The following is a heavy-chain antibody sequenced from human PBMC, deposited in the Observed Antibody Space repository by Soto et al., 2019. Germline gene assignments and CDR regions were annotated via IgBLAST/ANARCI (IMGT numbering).Heavy chain of an antibody. Sequence: ASVKVSCKASGYTFNSLTISWVRQAPGRGLEWMGAIVPLFGTPNYAQNFQGRVTITADKSSSTAYMELSGLRSDDTAVYYCARDPLGYRNSYNWFDHWGQGTLVTVSS. J-gene: IGHJ5*02. D-gene: IGHD6-6*01. V-gene: IGHV1-69*06. CDR2: IVPLFGTP. CDR1: GYTFNSLT. CDR3: ARDPLGYRNSYNWFDH.